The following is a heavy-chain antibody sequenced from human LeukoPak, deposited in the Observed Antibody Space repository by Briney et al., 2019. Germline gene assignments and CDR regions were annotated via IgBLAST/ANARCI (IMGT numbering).Heavy chain of an antibody. J-gene: IGHJ6*03. CDR3: ARLADNYYDSSGYRDYYYYYMDV. CDR1: GFTFSSYS. CDR2: ISSSSSYI. V-gene: IGHV3-21*01. D-gene: IGHD3-22*01. Sequence: PGGSLRLSCAASGFTFSSYSMNWVRQAPGKGLEWVSSISSSSSYIYYADSVKGRFTISRDNAKNSLYLQMNSLRAEDTAVYYCARLADNYYDSSGYRDYYYYYMDVWGKGTTVTVSS.